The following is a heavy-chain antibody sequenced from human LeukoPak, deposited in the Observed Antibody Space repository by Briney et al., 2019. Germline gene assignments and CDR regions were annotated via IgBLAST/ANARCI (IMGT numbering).Heavy chain of an antibody. V-gene: IGHV1-2*02. Sequence: GASVKVSCKASGYTFIDDYMHWVRQAPGQGLEWMGWINPNSGGTNYAQKFQGRVTMTRDTSISTAYMELSRLRSDDTAVYYCARDEIVVVPAAMRGQGGYYYGMDVWGQGTTVTVSS. CDR1: GYTFIDDY. D-gene: IGHD2-2*01. J-gene: IGHJ6*02. CDR2: INPNSGGT. CDR3: ARDEIVVVPAAMRGQGGYYYGMDV.